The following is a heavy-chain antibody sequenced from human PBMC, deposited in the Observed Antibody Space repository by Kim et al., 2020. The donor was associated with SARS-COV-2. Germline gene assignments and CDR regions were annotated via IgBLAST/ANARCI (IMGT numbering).Heavy chain of an antibody. J-gene: IGHJ6*02. D-gene: IGHD6-13*01. CDR1: GFTFSSYS. Sequence: GGSLRLSCAASGFTFSSYSMNWVRQAPGKGLEWVSSISSSSSYIYYADSVKGRFTISRDNAKNSLYLQMNSLRAEDTAVYYCAREAFSSSWYSDYYYGMDVWGQGTTVTVS. CDR3: AREAFSSSWYSDYYYGMDV. V-gene: IGHV3-21*01. CDR2: ISSSSSYI.